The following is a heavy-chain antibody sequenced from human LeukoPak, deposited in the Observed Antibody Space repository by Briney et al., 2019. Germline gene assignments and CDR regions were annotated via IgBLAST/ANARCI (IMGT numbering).Heavy chain of an antibody. J-gene: IGHJ5*02. CDR2: TSYDGGIK. CDR3: AAHKFYGDYLS. V-gene: IGHV3-30*01. D-gene: IGHD4-17*01. CDR1: GFTFNIYA. Sequence: PGGSLRLSCAASGFTFNIYAMHWVRQAPGKGLEWLAVTSYDGGIKYYADSVKGRFTISRDNSKNTLYLQMNSLRAEDTAVYYCAAHKFYGDYLSWGQGTLVTVSS.